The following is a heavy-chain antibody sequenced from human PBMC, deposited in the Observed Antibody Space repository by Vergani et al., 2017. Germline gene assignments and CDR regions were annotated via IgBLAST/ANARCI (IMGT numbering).Heavy chain of an antibody. J-gene: IGHJ4*02. CDR1: GGSITDAY. Sequence: QVQLQESGPGVVKPSETLSLTCTVSGGSITDAYWSWIRQPPGKGLEWIGHIYYSQSPNYNPSLKSRVYISIDTSKNQFSLKLTSVTAADTAVYYCARHAGTKWGRGTLVTVSS. CDR3: ARHAGTK. V-gene: IGHV4-59*01. D-gene: IGHD1-1*01. CDR2: IYYSQSP.